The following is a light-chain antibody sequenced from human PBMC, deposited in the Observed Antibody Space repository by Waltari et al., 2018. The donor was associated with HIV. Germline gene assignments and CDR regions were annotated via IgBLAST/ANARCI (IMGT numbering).Light chain of an antibody. CDR1: RCDVGSSAF. J-gene: IGLJ2*01. V-gene: IGLV2-11*01. CDR2: DVT. Sequence: QPALPQPRSVSASPGQSPTISCSGTRCDVGSSAFVPWYPLLPGEPAKFMIYDVTTRPSGVPDRFSGSKSANTASLTISGLQAEDEAEYYCCSYAGTYTLKFGGGTKLTV. CDR3: CSYAGTYTLK.